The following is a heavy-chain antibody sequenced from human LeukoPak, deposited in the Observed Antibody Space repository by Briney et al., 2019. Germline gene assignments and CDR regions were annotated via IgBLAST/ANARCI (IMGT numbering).Heavy chain of an antibody. CDR1: GFTFSNYW. J-gene: IGHJ4*02. Sequence: PGGSLRLSCAASGFTFSNYWMHWVRQAPGKGLVWVLRINSDGGDTSYADSVKGRFTISRDNAKNTLYLQMNSLRAEDTAVYYCARDVNYVGSWSDYWGQGTLVTVSS. D-gene: IGHD4-23*01. V-gene: IGHV3-74*01. CDR3: ARDVNYVGSWSDY. CDR2: INSDGGDT.